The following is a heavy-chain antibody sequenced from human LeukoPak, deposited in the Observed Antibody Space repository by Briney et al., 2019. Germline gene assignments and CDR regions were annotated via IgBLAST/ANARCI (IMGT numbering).Heavy chain of an antibody. J-gene: IGHJ4*02. CDR1: GFTLSSYA. Sequence: GGSWRLSCAASGFTLSSYAMSWVGQAQGKGLEWVSAISGSGGSTYYADSVKGRFTISRDNSKNTLYLQMNSLRAEDTAVYYCANSYSSSFHYFDYWGQGTLVTVSS. CDR2: ISGSGGST. V-gene: IGHV3-23*01. CDR3: ANSYSSSFHYFDY. D-gene: IGHD6-6*01.